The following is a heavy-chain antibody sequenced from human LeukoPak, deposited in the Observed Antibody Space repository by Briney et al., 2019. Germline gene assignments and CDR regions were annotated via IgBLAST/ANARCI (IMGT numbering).Heavy chain of an antibody. D-gene: IGHD2-2*01. V-gene: IGHV6-1*01. J-gene: IGHJ5*02. CDR3: ARRLTQYDCFDP. CDR2: TYYRSTWYN. Sequence: SQTLSLTRAISGDSVSSNSVTWNWIGQSPSRGLEWLGRTYYRSTWYNDYAVSVRGRITVNPDTSKNQFSLHLNSVTPEDTAVYYCARRLTQYDCFDPWGQGILVTVSS. CDR1: GDSVSSNSVT.